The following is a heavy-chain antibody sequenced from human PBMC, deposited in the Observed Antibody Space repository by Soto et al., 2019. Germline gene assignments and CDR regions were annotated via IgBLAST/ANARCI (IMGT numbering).Heavy chain of an antibody. Sequence: SETLPLTCAVYGGSFSCYYWSWIRQPPGKGLEWIGEINHSGSTNYNPSLKSRVTISVDTSKNQFSLKLSSVTAADTAVYYCARLLGGMDVWGQGTTVTVSS. CDR2: INHSGST. CDR3: ARLLGGMDV. J-gene: IGHJ6*02. V-gene: IGHV4-34*01. CDR1: GGSFSCYY. D-gene: IGHD2-21*01.